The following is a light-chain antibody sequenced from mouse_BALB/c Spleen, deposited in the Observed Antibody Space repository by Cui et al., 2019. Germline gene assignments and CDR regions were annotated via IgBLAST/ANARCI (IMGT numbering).Light chain of an antibody. J-gene: IGKJ4*01. V-gene: IGKV2-112*01. CDR1: KSLLYKDGKTY. CDR2: LMS. Sequence: DIVITQDELSNPVTSVESVSISCRSSKSLLYKDGKTYLNWLLQKPGQSPQLLINLMSTRASGVSDRFSGSGSGTDFTLEISRVKAEDVGVYYCQQLVEYPFTFGSGTKLEIK. CDR3: QQLVEYPFT.